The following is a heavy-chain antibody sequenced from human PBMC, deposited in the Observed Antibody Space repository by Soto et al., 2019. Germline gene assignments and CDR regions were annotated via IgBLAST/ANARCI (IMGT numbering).Heavy chain of an antibody. CDR3: ARHVLTAYIVYYVDY. CDR1: GASISSPHDY. J-gene: IGHJ4*02. Sequence: PSETLSLTCTVSGASISSPHDYWGWIRQAPGGELEWIAIIYSIWSSXXNPSLNSXXTISCYTSKNXVSLKXISVTAADTAVYYCARHVLTAYIVYYVDYWGQGTLVT. D-gene: IGHD5-18*01. CDR2: IYSIWSS. V-gene: IGHV4-39*01.